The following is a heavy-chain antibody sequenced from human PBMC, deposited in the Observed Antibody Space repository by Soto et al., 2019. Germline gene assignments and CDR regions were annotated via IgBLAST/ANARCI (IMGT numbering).Heavy chain of an antibody. Sequence: ASVKVSCKASGYTFTSYGSSWVRQAPGQGLEWMGWTSAYNGNTNYAQKLQGRVTMTTDTSTSTAYMELRSLRSDDTAVYYCAGYQLLWSNAFDIWGQGTMVTVSS. D-gene: IGHD2-2*01. CDR2: TSAYNGNT. CDR1: GYTFTSYG. CDR3: AGYQLLWSNAFDI. V-gene: IGHV1-18*01. J-gene: IGHJ3*02.